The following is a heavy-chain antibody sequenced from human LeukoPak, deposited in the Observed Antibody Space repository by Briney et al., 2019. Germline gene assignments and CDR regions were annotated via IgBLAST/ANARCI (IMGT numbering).Heavy chain of an antibody. D-gene: IGHD1-20*01. CDR1: GFTFRSYE. CDR2: ISSSGSTI. J-gene: IGHJ4*02. Sequence: PGGSLRLSCAASGFTFRSYEMNWVRQAPGKGLEWVSYISSSGSTIYYADSVKGRFTISRDNAKNSLYLQMNSLRAEDTAVYYCVRLLAYNSGGEAFDHWGQGTLVTVSS. CDR3: VRLLAYNSGGEAFDH. V-gene: IGHV3-48*03.